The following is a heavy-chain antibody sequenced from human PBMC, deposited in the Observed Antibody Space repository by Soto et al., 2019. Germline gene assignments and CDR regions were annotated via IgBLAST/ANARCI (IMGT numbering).Heavy chain of an antibody. Sequence: GESLKISFKGSGYSFTSYWIGSVRQMPGKGLEWMGIIYPGDSDTRYSPSFQGQVTISGDKSISTAYLQWSSLKPSDTAMYYCARGGYCSSTSCHYYYYYGMDVCGQGTTVTVSS. V-gene: IGHV5-51*01. D-gene: IGHD2-2*01. CDR2: IYPGDSDT. J-gene: IGHJ6*02. CDR1: GYSFTSYW. CDR3: ARGGYCSSTSCHYYYYYGMDV.